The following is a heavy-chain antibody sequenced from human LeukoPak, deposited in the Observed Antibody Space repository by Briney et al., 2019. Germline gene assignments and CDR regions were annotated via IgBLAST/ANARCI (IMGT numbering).Heavy chain of an antibody. CDR1: GITFNWSW. V-gene: IGHV3-7*01. CDR2: MDPSGSQK. D-gene: IGHD1-1*01. Sequence: PGGSLRLSCAASGITFNWSWMNWVRQAPGKGLEWVANMDPSGSQKRYVDSGKGRFTISKDNSGASLYLDMYSLRDEDTAIYYCAIWTSGNFWGQGTLVTVSS. CDR3: AIWTSGNF. J-gene: IGHJ4*02.